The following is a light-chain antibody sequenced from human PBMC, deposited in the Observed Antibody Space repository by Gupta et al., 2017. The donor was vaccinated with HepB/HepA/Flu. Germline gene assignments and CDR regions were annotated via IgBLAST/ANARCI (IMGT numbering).Light chain of an antibody. Sequence: DIQMTQSPSSLSASVGDRVTITCQASQDISNYLNWYQQKPGKAPKLLIYDASNLETGVPSRFSGSGSGTDFTFTISSLQPEDIATYYCQQYDNLPLPIFGGGTKVEIK. CDR2: DAS. J-gene: IGKJ4*01. CDR1: QDISNY. CDR3: QQYDNLPLPI. V-gene: IGKV1-33*01.